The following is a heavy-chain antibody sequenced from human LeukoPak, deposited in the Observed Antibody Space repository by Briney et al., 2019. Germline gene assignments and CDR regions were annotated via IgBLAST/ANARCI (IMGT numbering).Heavy chain of an antibody. CDR1: GGYIITSGHS. J-gene: IGHJ5*02. Sequence: SETLSLTCTVSGGYIITSGHSWGWIRQPPGKGLEWIGSIYYTGVTSTNPFFRSRMSISVDTSKNQFSLNLTSVTAADAAVYYCARERSSSGGHNWFDPWGQGTLVTVSS. V-gene: IGHV4-39*07. CDR2: IYYTGVT. CDR3: ARERSSSGGHNWFDP. D-gene: IGHD4-23*01.